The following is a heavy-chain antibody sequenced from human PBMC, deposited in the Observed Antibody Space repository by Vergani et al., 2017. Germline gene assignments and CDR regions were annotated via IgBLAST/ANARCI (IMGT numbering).Heavy chain of an antibody. Sequence: QVQLQESGPGLVKPSHPLSLTCTVSVGSISSGDYYWSWIRQPPGKGLEWIGSIYYIGNTNYNPSLKSRVTISVDTSKNQFSLKLSSVTAADTAVYYCASQPQHNWFDPWGQGTLVTVSS. CDR1: VGSISSGDYY. D-gene: IGHD1-14*01. CDR2: IYYIGNT. V-gene: IGHV4-61*08. J-gene: IGHJ5*02. CDR3: ASQPQHNWFDP.